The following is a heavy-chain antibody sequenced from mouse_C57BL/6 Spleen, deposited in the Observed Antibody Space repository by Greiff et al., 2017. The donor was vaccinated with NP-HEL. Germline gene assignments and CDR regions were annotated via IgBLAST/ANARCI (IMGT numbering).Heavy chain of an antibody. CDR3: TRDPLITTVVAHWYFDV. D-gene: IGHD1-1*01. CDR2: ISSGGDYI. J-gene: IGHJ1*03. CDR1: GFTFSSYA. V-gene: IGHV5-9-1*02. Sequence: VQLKESGEGLVKPGGSLKLSCAASGFTFSSYAMSWVRQTPEKRLEWVAYISSGGDYIYYADTVKGRFTISRDNARNTLYLQMSSLKSEDTAMYYCTRDPLITTVVAHWYFDVWGTGTTVTVSS.